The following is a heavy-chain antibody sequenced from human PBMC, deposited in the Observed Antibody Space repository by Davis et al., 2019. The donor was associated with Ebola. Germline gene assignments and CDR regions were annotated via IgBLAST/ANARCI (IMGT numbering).Heavy chain of an antibody. Sequence: GGSLRLSCAASGFTFSSYAMSWVRQAPGKGLEWVSGISGSGGSTYYADSVKGRFTISRDNSKNTLYLQMSSLRAEDTAVYYCVKDRRDGYNPFDYWGQGTLVTVSS. V-gene: IGHV3-23*01. CDR1: GFTFSSYA. J-gene: IGHJ4*02. CDR2: ISGSGGST. D-gene: IGHD5-24*01. CDR3: VKDRRDGYNPFDY.